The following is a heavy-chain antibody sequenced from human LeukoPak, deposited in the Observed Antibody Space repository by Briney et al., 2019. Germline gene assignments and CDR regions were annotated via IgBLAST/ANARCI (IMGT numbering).Heavy chain of an antibody. Sequence: SETLSLTCSVSGASISSYDWSWIRQPPGKGLEWIAYIYYSGVTDYNPSLKSRVTISLDTSKSQFSLKLSSVTAADTAVYYCARWIEGLDYWGQGTLVTVTS. CDR3: ARWIEGLDY. V-gene: IGHV4-59*01. J-gene: IGHJ4*02. D-gene: IGHD2-2*03. CDR1: GASISSYD. CDR2: IYYSGVT.